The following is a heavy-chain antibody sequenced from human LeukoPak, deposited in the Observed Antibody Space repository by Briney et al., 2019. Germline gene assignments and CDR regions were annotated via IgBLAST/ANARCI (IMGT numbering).Heavy chain of an antibody. V-gene: IGHV3-53*01. CDR3: ASGDSSGYYP. J-gene: IGHJ5*02. CDR1: GFSVRTTY. D-gene: IGHD3-22*01. Sequence: GGSLRLSCAVSGFSVRTTYMSWVRQAPGKGLEWVSVIYTGGGTDHADSVKGRFTISRDNSKNTLYLQMNSLRAEDTAVYYCASGDSSGYYPWGQGTLVTVSS. CDR2: IYTGGGT.